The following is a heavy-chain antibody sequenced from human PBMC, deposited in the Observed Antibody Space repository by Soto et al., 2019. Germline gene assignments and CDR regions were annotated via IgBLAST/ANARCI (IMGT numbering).Heavy chain of an antibody. J-gene: IGHJ4*02. CDR3: ASALVPAADGELWYGEHFDY. Sequence: QVQLVQSGAEVKKPGSSVKVSCKASGGTFSSYAISWVRQAPGQGLEWMGGIIPIFGTANYAQKFQGRVTITADESTSTAYRELSSLRSEDTTVYYCASALVPAADGELWYGEHFDYWGQGTLVTVSS. CDR1: GGTFSSYA. CDR2: IIPIFGTA. V-gene: IGHV1-69*12. D-gene: IGHD2-2*01.